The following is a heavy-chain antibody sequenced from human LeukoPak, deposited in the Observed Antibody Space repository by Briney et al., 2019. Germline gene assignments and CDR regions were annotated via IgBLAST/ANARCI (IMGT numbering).Heavy chain of an antibody. Sequence: GGSLRLSCAVSVFTFCIYSVMGVREAPGKGVEGVSSISRSSSYIYYADSVKGRFNISSDNAKNSLYLQMNSLRDEDTAVYYCARDICYDSSGYDYWGQGTRVTVTS. J-gene: IGHJ4*02. V-gene: IGHV3-21*01. CDR1: VFTFCIYS. CDR3: ARDICYDSSGYDY. CDR2: ISRSSSYI. D-gene: IGHD3-22*01.